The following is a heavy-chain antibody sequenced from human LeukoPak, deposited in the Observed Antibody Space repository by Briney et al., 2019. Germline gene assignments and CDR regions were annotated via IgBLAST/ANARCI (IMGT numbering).Heavy chain of an antibody. Sequence: QPGGSLRLSCAASGFDFINFHIHWVRQAPGKGLEWLANIKEDGSEKYYVDSMKGRFTISRDNANNSLYLQMNSLRAEDTALYYCARGVYQFDYWGQGTLVTVSS. D-gene: IGHD3-16*02. CDR1: GFDFINFH. CDR3: ARGVYQFDY. CDR2: IKEDGSEK. V-gene: IGHV3-7*01. J-gene: IGHJ4*02.